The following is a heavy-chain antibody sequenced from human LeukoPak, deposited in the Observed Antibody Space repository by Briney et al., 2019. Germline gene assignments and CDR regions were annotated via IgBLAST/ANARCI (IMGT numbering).Heavy chain of an antibody. V-gene: IGHV4-39*07. CDR3: AREADSSEDY. Sequence: SETLSLTCTVSGASISSSTDYWGWIRQPPGKGLEWIANIYYSGSTYYNPSLKSRVTISVDTSKNQFSLKLSSVTAADTAVYYCAREADSSEDYWGQGTLVTVSS. D-gene: IGHD3-22*01. CDR1: GASISSSTDY. J-gene: IGHJ4*02. CDR2: IYYSGST.